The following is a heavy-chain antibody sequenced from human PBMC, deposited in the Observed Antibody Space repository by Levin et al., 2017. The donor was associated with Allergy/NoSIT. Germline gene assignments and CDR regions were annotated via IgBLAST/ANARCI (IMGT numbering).Heavy chain of an antibody. J-gene: IGHJ5*02. Sequence: GESLKISCAASGFTFNTYAVNWVRQAPGKGLQWVSAISGSGGSTYYADSVKGRFTISRDNSKNMLYLQMNSLRAEDTAVYYCSYCVIYTNGWCHRFYPWGQGTLVTVSS. CDR2: ISGSGGST. CDR3: SYCVIYTNGWCHRFYP. D-gene: IGHD2-2*02. V-gene: IGHV3-23*01. CDR1: GFTFNTYA.